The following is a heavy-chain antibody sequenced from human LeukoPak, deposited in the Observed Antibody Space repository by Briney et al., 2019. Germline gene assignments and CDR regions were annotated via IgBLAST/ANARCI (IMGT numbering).Heavy chain of an antibody. Sequence: GGSLRLSCAASGFTFSSYSMNWVRQAPGKGLEWVSSISSSSSYIYYADSVKGRFTISRDNAKNSLYLQMNSLRAEDTAVYYCARGILWYTYYFDYWGQGTLVTVSS. V-gene: IGHV3-21*01. D-gene: IGHD2-21*01. J-gene: IGHJ4*02. CDR1: GFTFSSYS. CDR3: ARGILWYTYYFDY. CDR2: ISSSSSYI.